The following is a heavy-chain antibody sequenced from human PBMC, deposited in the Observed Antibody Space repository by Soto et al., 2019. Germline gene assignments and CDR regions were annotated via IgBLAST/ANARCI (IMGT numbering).Heavy chain of an antibody. D-gene: IGHD3-9*01. V-gene: IGHV4-34*01. J-gene: IGHJ2*01. CDR1: GGSFSGYY. CDR3: ARESHDILTGHPWVWHFDL. Sequence: QVQLQQWGAGPLRPLETLSLTCGVSGGSFSGYYWAWIRQPPGKGLEWIGEINDRGSINYNPSLKSRVSISVDTSKNHYPPNLRSVTAAATAVYHCARESHDILTGHPWVWHFDLWGRGTLVTVSS. CDR2: INDRGSI.